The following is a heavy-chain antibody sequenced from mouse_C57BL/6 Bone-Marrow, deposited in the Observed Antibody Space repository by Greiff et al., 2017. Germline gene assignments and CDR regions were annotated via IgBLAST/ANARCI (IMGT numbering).Heavy chain of an antibody. D-gene: IGHD2-4*01. J-gene: IGHJ4*01. CDR3: ARNRLRRGYAMDY. Sequence: VKLQQSGPGLVQPSQSLSITCTVSGFSLTSYGVPWVRQSPGTGLEWLGVIWSGGSTDYNAAFISRLSISKDNSKSQVFFKMNSLQADDTAIYYCARNRLRRGYAMDYWGQGTSVTVSS. CDR2: IWSGGST. CDR1: GFSLTSYG. V-gene: IGHV2-2*01.